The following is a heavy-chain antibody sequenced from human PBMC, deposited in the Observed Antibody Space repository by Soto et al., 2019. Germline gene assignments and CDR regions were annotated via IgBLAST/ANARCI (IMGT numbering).Heavy chain of an antibody. CDR3: AHSSIEMATIAYTLQH. CDR2: IYWDDDK. J-gene: IGHJ1*01. D-gene: IGHD5-12*01. Sequence: QITLKESGPTLVKPTQTLTLTCTFSGFSLSTSGVGVGWIRQPPGKALEWLALIYWDDDKRYSPSLKSRLTITKDTSKNQVVLTMTNMDPVDTDTYYCAHSSIEMATIAYTLQHWGQGTLVTVSS. CDR1: GFSLSTSGVG. V-gene: IGHV2-5*02.